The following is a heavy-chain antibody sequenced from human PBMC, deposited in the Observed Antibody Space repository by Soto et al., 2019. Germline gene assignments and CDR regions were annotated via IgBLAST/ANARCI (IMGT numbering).Heavy chain of an antibody. V-gene: IGHV3-30-3*01. J-gene: IGHJ3*02. CDR3: ARPITMIVVVADAFDI. Sequence: GGSLRLSCAASGFTFSSYAMHLVRQAQGKGLEWVAVISYDGSNKYYADSVKGRFTISRDNSKNTLYLQMDSLRAEDTAVYYCARPITMIVVVADAFDIWGQGTMVTVSS. CDR1: GFTFSSYA. CDR2: ISYDGSNK. D-gene: IGHD3-22*01.